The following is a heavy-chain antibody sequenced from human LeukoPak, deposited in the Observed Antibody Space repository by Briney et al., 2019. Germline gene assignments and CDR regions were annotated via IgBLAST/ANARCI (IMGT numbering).Heavy chain of an antibody. V-gene: IGHV3-23*01. Sequence: PGGSLRLSCAASGFTFSSYAMSWVRQAPGKGLEWVSAISGSGGSTYYADSVKGRFTIPRDNSKNTLYLQMSSLRAEDTAVYYCAAVGATTHYYYYYGMDVWGQGTTVTVSS. CDR1: GFTFSSYA. CDR2: ISGSGGST. J-gene: IGHJ6*02. CDR3: AAVGATTHYYYYYGMDV. D-gene: IGHD1-26*01.